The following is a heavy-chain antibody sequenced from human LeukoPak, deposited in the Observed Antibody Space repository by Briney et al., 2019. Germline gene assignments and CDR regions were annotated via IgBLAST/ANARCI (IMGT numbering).Heavy chain of an antibody. CDR2: IYYSGTT. D-gene: IGHD1-26*01. J-gene: IGHJ5*02. CDR1: GGSISSRTYY. V-gene: IGHV4-39*07. CDR3: ARGGNYWPQWWFDP. Sequence: SETLSLTCTVSGGSISSRTYYWGWIRQPPGKGLEWIGTIYYSGTTYYNPSLKSRVTMSLDASKNQFSLELNSVTPADTAVYYCARGGNYWPQWWFDPWGRGTLVSVSS.